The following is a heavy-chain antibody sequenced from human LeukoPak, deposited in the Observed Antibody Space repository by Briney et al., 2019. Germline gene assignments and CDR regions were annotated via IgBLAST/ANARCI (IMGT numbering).Heavy chain of an antibody. J-gene: IGHJ4*02. CDR2: ISGSGGST. CDR3: AKALWSFSYFDY. V-gene: IGHV3-23*01. Sequence: GGSLRLSCAASGFTFSSYAMSWVRQAPGKGLEWVSAISGSGGSTYYADSEKGRFTISRDNSKNTLYLQMNSLRAEDTAVYYCAKALWSFSYFDYWGQGTLVTVSS. CDR1: GFTFSSYA. D-gene: IGHD3-10*01.